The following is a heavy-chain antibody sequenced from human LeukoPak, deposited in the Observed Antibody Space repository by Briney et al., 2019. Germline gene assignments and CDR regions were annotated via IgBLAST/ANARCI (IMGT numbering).Heavy chain of an antibody. V-gene: IGHV3-74*03. J-gene: IGHJ4*02. CDR1: GFSFSSSW. Sequence: PGGSLRLSCAASGFSFSSSWMHWVRQAPGKGLVWVSRMNSDGSIITYADSVKGRFTTTRDNAKGTLFRQSNSLRADDTGVYFCARDAHSSSWTWGQGTLVTVSS. CDR3: ARDAHSSSWT. D-gene: IGHD6-13*01. CDR2: MNSDGSII.